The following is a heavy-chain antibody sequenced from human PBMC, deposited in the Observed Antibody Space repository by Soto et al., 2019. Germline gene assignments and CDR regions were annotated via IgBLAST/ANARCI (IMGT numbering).Heavy chain of an antibody. V-gene: IGHV1-69*13. J-gene: IGHJ3*02. CDR2: IIPIFGTA. CDR3: ARDQDYARAFDI. Sequence: SVKVSCKASGGTFSSYSISWVRQAPGQGLEWMGGIIPIFGTANYAQKFQGRVTITADESTSTAYMELSSLRSEDTAVYYCARDQDYARAFDIWGQGTMVTVSS. D-gene: IGHD4-17*01. CDR1: GGTFSSYS.